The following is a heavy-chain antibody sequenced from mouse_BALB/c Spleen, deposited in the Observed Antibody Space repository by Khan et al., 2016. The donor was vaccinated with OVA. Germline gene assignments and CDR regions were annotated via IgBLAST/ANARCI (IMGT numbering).Heavy chain of an antibody. V-gene: IGHV3-1*02. D-gene: IGHD1-2*01. CDR2: ITYSGST. CDR1: GYSITSGYG. CDR3: ARTARIKY. Sequence: EVQLQESGPGLVKPSQSLSLTCTVTGYSITSGYGWNWIRQFPGNKLEWMGYITYSGSTNYNPYLKSRISITRDTSKNQFFLQLNSVTTEDTATYYCARTARIKYWGQGTTLTVSS. J-gene: IGHJ2*01.